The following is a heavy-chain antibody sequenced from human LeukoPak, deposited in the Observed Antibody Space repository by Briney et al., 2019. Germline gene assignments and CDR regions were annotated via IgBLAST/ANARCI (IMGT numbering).Heavy chain of an antibody. CDR1: GGSFSGYY. J-gene: IGHJ4*02. V-gene: IGHV4-34*01. CDR2: INHSGST. D-gene: IGHD7-27*01. Sequence: SETLSLTCAVYGGSFSGYYWSWIRQPPGKGLEGIGEINHSGSTNYNPSLKSRVTISVDTSKNQFSLKLSSVTAADTAVYYCARGSSFTGDWGQGTLVTVSS. CDR3: ARGSSFTGD.